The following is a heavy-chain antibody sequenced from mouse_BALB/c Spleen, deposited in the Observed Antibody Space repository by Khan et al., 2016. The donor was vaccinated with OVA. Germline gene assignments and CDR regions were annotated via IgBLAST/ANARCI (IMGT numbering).Heavy chain of an antibody. V-gene: IGHV5-17*02. CDR2: ISSGSNTI. D-gene: IGHD2-3*01. Sequence: EVELVESGGGLVQPGGSRKLSCAASGFTLSSFGMHWVRQAPEKGLEWVAYISSGSNTINYADTVKGRFTISRDNSQNTLFLQMTSLRSEDTAMDYWPRRRIYDGYYGGAMDYWGQGTSVTVSS. CDR1: GFTLSSFG. J-gene: IGHJ4*01. CDR3: PRRRIYDGYYGGAMDY.